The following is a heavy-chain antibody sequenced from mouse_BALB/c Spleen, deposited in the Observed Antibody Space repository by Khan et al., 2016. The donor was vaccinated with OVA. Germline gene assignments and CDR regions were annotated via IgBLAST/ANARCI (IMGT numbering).Heavy chain of an antibody. D-gene: IGHD1-1*02. CDR2: IWGGGST. CDR1: GFSLTDYG. Sequence: QVQLKQSGPGLVTPSQSLSITCTVSGFSLTDYGVSWIRQPPGKGLEWLGVIWGGGSTYFNSALKSRLSISKDNSKSQVFLKMNSLQTDDTAMYYYAKGLWSYYFALDYWGQGTSVTGSS. J-gene: IGHJ4*01. V-gene: IGHV2-6-5*01. CDR3: AKGLWSYYFALDY.